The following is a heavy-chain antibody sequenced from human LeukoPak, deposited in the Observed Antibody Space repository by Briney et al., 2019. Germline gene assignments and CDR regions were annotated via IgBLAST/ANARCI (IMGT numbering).Heavy chain of an antibody. J-gene: IGHJ4*02. CDR1: GFTFSSSS. CDR3: ARDRSLDIDY. CDR2: ISSSSSYI. Sequence: PGGSLRLSCAASGFTFSSSSMNWVRQAPGKGLEWVSSISSSSSYIYYADSVKGRFTISRDNAKNSLYLQMNSLRAEDTAVYYCARDRSLDIDYWGQGTLVTVSS. V-gene: IGHV3-21*01. D-gene: IGHD1-1*01.